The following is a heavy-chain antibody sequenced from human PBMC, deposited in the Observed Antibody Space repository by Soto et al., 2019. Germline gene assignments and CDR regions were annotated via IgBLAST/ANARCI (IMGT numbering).Heavy chain of an antibody. CDR2: ISIYSGDT. CDR3: ARHHGPTTSENWFDP. Sequence: QVHLVQSGVEVKTTGASVKVSCQASGYTFFTYDISWVRQAPGQGLEWMGWISIYSGDTKYAQKFQGRVTMTTDTSTTTAYMELRSLRSDDTAVYYCARHHGPTTSENWFDPWGQGTLVTVSS. D-gene: IGHD5-12*01. CDR1: GYTFFTYD. J-gene: IGHJ5*02. V-gene: IGHV1-18*01.